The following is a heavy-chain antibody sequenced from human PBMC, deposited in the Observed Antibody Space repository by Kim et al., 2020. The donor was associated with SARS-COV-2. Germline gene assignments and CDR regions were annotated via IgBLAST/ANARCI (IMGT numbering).Heavy chain of an antibody. V-gene: IGHV1-2*06. CDR2: INPKSGGT. Sequence: ASVKVSCKTSGYTFTGHYMHWVRQAPGQGLEWMGRINPKSGGTNYAQEFQGRVTMTRDTSISTVYLELSRLRADDTAVYYCARDGEDDICTGYTETFDYW. CDR3: ARDGEDDICTGYTETFDY. J-gene: IGHJ4*01. CDR1: GYTFTGHY. D-gene: IGHD3-9*01.